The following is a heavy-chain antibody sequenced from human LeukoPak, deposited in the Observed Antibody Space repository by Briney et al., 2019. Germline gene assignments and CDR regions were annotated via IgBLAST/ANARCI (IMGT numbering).Heavy chain of an antibody. V-gene: IGHV3-48*04. J-gene: IGHJ3*02. CDR1: GFTFSSYS. CDR2: ISSSSSTI. D-gene: IGHD2-2*01. Sequence: GGSLRLSCAASGFTFSSYSMDWVRQAPGKGLEWVSYISSSSSTIYYADSVKGRFTISRDNAKNSLYLQMNSLRAEDTAVYYCARDYIVVVPAAADAFDIWGQGTMVTVSS. CDR3: ARDYIVVVPAAADAFDI.